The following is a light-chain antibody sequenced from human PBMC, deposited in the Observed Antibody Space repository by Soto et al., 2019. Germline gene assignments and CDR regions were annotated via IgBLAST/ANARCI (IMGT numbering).Light chain of an antibody. J-gene: IGLJ1*01. CDR2: QDS. CDR3: CSYARPTFYA. CDR1: KLGDKY. Sequence: SYELTQPPSVSVSPGQTASITCSGDKLGDKYACWYQQKPGQSPVLVIYQDSKRPSGIPERFSGSNSGNTATLTISGTQAMDEADYYCCSYARPTFYAFATGTKLTVL. V-gene: IGLV3-1*01.